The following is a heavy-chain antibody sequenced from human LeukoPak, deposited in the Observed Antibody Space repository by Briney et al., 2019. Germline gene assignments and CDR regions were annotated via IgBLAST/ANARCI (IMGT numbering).Heavy chain of an antibody. CDR2: INHSGST. V-gene: IGHV4-34*01. Sequence: SETLSLTCAVYGGSFSGDYWSWIRQPPGKGLEWIGEINHSGSTNYNPSLKSRVTISVDTSKNQFSLKLSSVTAADTAVYYCARVALTGYFDYWGQGTLVTVSS. CDR3: ARVALTGYFDY. CDR1: GGSFSGDY. D-gene: IGHD3-9*01. J-gene: IGHJ4*02.